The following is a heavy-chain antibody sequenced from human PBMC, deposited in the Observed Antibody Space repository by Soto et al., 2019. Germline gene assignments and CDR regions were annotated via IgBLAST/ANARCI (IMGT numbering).Heavy chain of an antibody. CDR3: GKERRGSGWSVCNF. CDR2: ISGSGIEA. V-gene: IGHV3-23*01. CDR1: GFSFRDYA. D-gene: IGHD6-19*01. Sequence: ASLRLSCAASGFSFRDYAMSWGRPAPGKGLGRVSDISGSGIEARYADSVRGRFTISRDNSRNTLFLQMNSLTVDDTAVYYCGKERRGSGWSVCNFWGQGTLVTVSS. J-gene: IGHJ4*02.